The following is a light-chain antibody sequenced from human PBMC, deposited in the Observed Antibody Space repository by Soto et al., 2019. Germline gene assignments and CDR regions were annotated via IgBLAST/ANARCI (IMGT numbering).Light chain of an antibody. CDR3: QQRINCSPAGT. CDR2: DAS. V-gene: IGKV3-11*01. Sequence: EIVLTQSPATLSLSPGERATLSCRASQSVSSYLAWYHQKPAHAPRLLIYDASTSSTGIPARFSGSGSGTGFTPTISSRETDDFAVYYCQQRINCSPAGTFGQGTKVEIK. CDR1: QSVSSY. J-gene: IGKJ1*01.